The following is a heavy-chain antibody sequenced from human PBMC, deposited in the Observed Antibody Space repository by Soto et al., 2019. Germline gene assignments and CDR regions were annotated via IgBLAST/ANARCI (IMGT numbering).Heavy chain of an antibody. CDR2: IWYDGSNK. J-gene: IGHJ6*03. CDR3: ARGAWSGYTIYYYYYMDV. V-gene: IGHV3-33*01. Sequence: GGSPRLSCAAPGFTFSSYGMHWVRQAPGKGLEWVAVIWYDGSNKYYADSVKGRFTISRDNSKNTLYLQMNSLRAEDTAVYYCARGAWSGYTIYYYYYMDVWGKGTTVTVSS. CDR1: GFTFSSYG. D-gene: IGHD3-3*01.